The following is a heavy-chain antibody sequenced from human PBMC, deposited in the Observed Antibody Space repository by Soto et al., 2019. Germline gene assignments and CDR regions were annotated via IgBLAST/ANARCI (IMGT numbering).Heavy chain of an antibody. Sequence: EVLLVESGGGLVQPGGSMRLSCAASGFNFSGYRMSWVRQAPGKGLEWVANIRYDESEQHYVDSVEGRFTISRDNAKNSLFLQMHSRRAEDTAVYVWGRILGACNCVDWWGQGTLVTVSS. V-gene: IGHV3-7*01. CDR1: GFNFSGYR. D-gene: IGHD2-21*01. CDR3: GRILGACNCVDW. CDR2: IRYDESEQ. J-gene: IGHJ4*02.